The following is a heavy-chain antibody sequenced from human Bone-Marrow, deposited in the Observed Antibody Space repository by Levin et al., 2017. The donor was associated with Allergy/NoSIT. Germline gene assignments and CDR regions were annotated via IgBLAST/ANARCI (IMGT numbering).Heavy chain of an antibody. CDR3: ARVGFYYDNEGYSFDYWFFDV. CDR2: IYFSGTT. J-gene: IGHJ2*01. V-gene: IGHV4-59*01. D-gene: IGHD3-16*01. Sequence: SETLSLTCTVSGGSINYYYWSWIRQSPGKGPEWIGYIYFSGTTNYNPSLESRVTISLDTSKNQFSLNLKSVTAADTAIYYCARVGFYYDNEGYSFDYWFFDVWGRGTPVSVSS. CDR1: GGSINYYY.